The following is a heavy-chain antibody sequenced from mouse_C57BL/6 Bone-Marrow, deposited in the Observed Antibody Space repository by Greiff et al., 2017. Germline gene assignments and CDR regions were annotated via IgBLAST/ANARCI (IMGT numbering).Heavy chain of an antibody. J-gene: IGHJ1*03. CDR2: INPSSGYT. CDR1: GYTFTSYT. CDR3: ARNGGRDWYCDV. Sequence: QVQLQQSGAELARPGASVKMSCKASGYTFTSYTMHWVKQRPGQGLEWIGYINPSSGYTKYNQKFKDKATLTADKSSSTAYMQLSSLTSEDSAVYYCARNGGRDWYCDVWGTGTTVTVSS. V-gene: IGHV1-4*01.